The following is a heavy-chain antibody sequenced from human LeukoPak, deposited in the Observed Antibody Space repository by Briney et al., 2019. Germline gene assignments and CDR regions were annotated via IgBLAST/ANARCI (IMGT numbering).Heavy chain of an antibody. Sequence: GSLKVSCKGSGYSFTIYWIAWVRQMPGKGLEYMGIIYPGDSDTRYSPSFQGQVTLSADKSITTAYLQWSSLKASDTAMYFCARTIRGIVGATPFDFWGQGSLVTVSS. CDR1: GYSFTIYW. J-gene: IGHJ4*02. CDR3: ARTIRGIVGATPFDF. CDR2: IYPGDSDT. V-gene: IGHV5-51*01. D-gene: IGHD1-26*01.